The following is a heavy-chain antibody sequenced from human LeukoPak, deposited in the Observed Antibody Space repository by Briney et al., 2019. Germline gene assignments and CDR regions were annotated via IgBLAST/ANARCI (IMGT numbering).Heavy chain of an antibody. D-gene: IGHD2-2*01. J-gene: IGHJ5*02. V-gene: IGHV4-4*07. Sequence: SETLSLTCTVSGGSISSYYWSWIRQPAGKGLEWIGRIYISGSTNYNPSLKSRVTMSVDTSKNQFSLRLSSVTAADTAVYYCARDVGSCYGFGCWFDPWGRGTLVTVSS. CDR2: IYISGST. CDR1: GGSISSYY. CDR3: ARDVGSCYGFGCWFDP.